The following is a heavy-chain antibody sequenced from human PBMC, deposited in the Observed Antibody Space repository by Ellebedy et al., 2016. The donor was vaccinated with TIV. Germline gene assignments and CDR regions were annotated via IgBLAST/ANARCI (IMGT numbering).Heavy chain of an antibody. V-gene: IGHV4-59*02. CDR2: ITPSGST. CDR1: GASVSSYF. J-gene: IGHJ5*02. D-gene: IGHD3-16*01. Sequence: MPSETLSLTCTASGASVSSYFWSWIRQSPGKGLDWIGYITPSGSTNYNPSLKSRVTMSRDPSKNSLSLHLASVTATDTAIYYCAKIVSGGASFDPWGQGTLVTVSS. CDR3: AKIVSGGASFDP.